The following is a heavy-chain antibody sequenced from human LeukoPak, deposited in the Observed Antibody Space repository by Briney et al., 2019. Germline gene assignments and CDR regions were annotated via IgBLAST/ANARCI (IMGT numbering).Heavy chain of an antibody. D-gene: IGHD1-14*01. CDR3: AKRLKPGREDDAFDI. CDR1: GFTFSSYG. Sequence: GGSLRLSCAASGFTFSSYGMHWVRQAPGKGLEWVAVISYDGSNKYYADSVKGRFTISRDNSKNTLYLQMNSLRAEDTAVYYCAKRLKPGREDDAFDIWGQGTMVTVSS. CDR2: ISYDGSNK. V-gene: IGHV3-30*18. J-gene: IGHJ3*02.